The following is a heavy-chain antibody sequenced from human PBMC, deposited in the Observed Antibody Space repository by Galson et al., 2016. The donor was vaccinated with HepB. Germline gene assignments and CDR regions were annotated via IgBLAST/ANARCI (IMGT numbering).Heavy chain of an antibody. CDR1: GSSITSGNW. Sequence: TLSLTCAVSGSSITSGNWWGWVRQPPGKGLEWIGEVHDSGTTNYNPSLKSRVTISKDQSKNQLSLILTSVTAADSAVCYCARERAKVIDYWGQGTLVTVSS. V-gene: IGHV4-4*02. CDR2: VHDSGTT. CDR3: ARERAKVIDY. D-gene: IGHD4/OR15-4a*01. J-gene: IGHJ4*02.